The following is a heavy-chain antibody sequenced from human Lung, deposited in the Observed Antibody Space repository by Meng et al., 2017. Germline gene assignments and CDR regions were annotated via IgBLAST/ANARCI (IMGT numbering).Heavy chain of an antibody. CDR1: GFTFSNYS. CDR3: ARFETVGVATGDF. J-gene: IGHJ4*02. D-gene: IGHD2-15*01. Sequence: EVQLVESGGGLVTRGGSLRLSCAASGFTFSNYSMNWVRQAPGKGLEWVSSISSDSRYIFYADSVKGRFTISRDNAKNSLYLLMIGLRPEDTAVFYCARFETVGVATGDFWGQGTLVTVSS. CDR2: ISSDSRYI. V-gene: IGHV3-21*01.